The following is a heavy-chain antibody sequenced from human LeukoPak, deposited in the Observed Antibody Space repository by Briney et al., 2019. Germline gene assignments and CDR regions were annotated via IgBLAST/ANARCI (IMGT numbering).Heavy chain of an antibody. J-gene: IGHJ4*02. V-gene: IGHV1-69*01. Sequence: ASVKVSCKASGGTFSSYAISRVRQAPGQGLEWMGGIIPIFGTANYAQKFQGRVTITADESTSTAYMELSSLRSEDTAVYYCARVSCSGGSCYRDYFDYWGQGTLVTVSS. D-gene: IGHD2-15*01. CDR2: IIPIFGTA. CDR1: GGTFSSYA. CDR3: ARVSCSGGSCYRDYFDY.